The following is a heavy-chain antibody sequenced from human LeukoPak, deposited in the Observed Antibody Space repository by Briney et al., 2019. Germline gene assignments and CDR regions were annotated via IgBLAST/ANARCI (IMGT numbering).Heavy chain of an antibody. CDR3: ARDVSRSRDY. V-gene: IGHV1-2*02. D-gene: IGHD2-8*01. CDR2: INPNSGVT. J-gene: IGHJ4*02. Sequence: ASVKVSCKASGYTFTGYYVHWVRRAPGQGLEWMGWINPNSGVTNYAQKFQGRVTLTRDTSITTAYMELSRLNSDDTAFYYCARDVSRSRDYWGQGTLVTVFS. CDR1: GYTFTGYY.